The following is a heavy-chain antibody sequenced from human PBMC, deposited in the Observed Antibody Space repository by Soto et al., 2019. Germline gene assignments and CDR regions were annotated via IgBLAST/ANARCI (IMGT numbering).Heavy chain of an antibody. CDR3: ARAGSGYYYPSY. CDR2: INHSGST. J-gene: IGHJ4*02. D-gene: IGHD3-22*01. CDR1: GGSFSGYY. V-gene: IGHV4-34*01. Sequence: SETLSLTCAVYGGSFSGYYWSWIRQPPGKGLEWIGEINHSGSTNYNPSLKSRVTISVDTSKNQFSLKLSSVTAADTAVYYCARAGSGYYYPSYWRQGTLVTVSS.